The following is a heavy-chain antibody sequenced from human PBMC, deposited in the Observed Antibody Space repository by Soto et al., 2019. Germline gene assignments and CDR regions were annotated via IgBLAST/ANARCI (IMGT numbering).Heavy chain of an antibody. CDR3: AKNSREYSYGAIDY. D-gene: IGHD5-18*01. CDR1: GFTFSNYA. Sequence: EVQLLESGGGLVQPGGSLRLSCAASGFTFSNYAMSWVHQTPGKGLEWVSGISGSGVSAYYADSVKGRFTISRDNSKNTLYLQMNSLRAEDTAIYYCAKNSREYSYGAIDYWGQGTLVTVSS. J-gene: IGHJ4*02. CDR2: ISGSGVSA. V-gene: IGHV3-23*01.